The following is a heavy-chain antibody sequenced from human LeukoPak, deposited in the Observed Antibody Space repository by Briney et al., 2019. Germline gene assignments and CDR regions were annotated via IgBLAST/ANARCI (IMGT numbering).Heavy chain of an antibody. J-gene: IGHJ4*02. Sequence: GGSLRLSCAASGFTFSSYSMNWVRQAPGKGLEWVSSTSSSSSYIYYADSAKGRFTISRDNAKNSLYLQMNSLRAEDTAVYYCARDHGGYYYDSSGYYSTGAIFDYWGQGTLVTVSS. D-gene: IGHD3-22*01. CDR2: TSSSSSYI. V-gene: IGHV3-21*01. CDR3: ARDHGGYYYDSSGYYSTGAIFDY. CDR1: GFTFSSYS.